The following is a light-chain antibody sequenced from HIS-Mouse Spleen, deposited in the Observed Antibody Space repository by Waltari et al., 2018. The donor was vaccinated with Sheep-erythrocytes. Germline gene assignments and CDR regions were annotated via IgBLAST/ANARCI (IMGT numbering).Light chain of an antibody. CDR2: DVS. CDR1: SSDVGGYNY. Sequence: QSALTQPRSVSGSPGQSVTISCTGTSSDVGGYNYVSWYQQHPGKAPKLMIYDVSKRPSGIRERFSGSNSGNTATMTISGTQAMDEADYYCQAWDSSTAVFGGGTKLTVL. J-gene: IGLJ2*01. CDR3: QAWDSSTAV. V-gene: IGLV2-11*01.